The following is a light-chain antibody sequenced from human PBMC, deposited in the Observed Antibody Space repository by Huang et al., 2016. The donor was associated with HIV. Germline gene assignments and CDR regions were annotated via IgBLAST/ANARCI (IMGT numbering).Light chain of an antibody. J-gene: IGKJ2*01. CDR2: ATS. CDR1: QSISTY. V-gene: IGKV1-39*01. Sequence: DIQMTQSPSSLSASVGDRVTITCRASQSISTYLNWFQQKPGKAPKLLIYATSNLQSEVPSRFSGSGSGTDFTLTVSSLQPEDFATYYCQQSYYTPPTFGQGTKLEI. CDR3: QQSYYTPPT.